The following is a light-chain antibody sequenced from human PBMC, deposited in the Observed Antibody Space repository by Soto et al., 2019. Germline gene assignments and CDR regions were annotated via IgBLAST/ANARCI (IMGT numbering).Light chain of an antibody. CDR1: QSVTSSY. CDR3: QQYGSPR. V-gene: IGKV3-20*01. J-gene: IGKJ4*01. CDR2: GAS. Sequence: DIVLTQSPGTLSLSPGERATLSCRASQSVTSSYVAWYQQKPGQAPRLLIYGASSRATGIPDRFTGSGSGTDFTLTISRLEPEDFAVYYCQQYGSPRFGGGTKVDIK.